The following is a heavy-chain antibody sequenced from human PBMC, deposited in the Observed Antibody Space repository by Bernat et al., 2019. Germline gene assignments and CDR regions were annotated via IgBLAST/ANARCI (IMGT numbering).Heavy chain of an antibody. D-gene: IGHD4-11*01. CDR1: GYTFTGYY. CDR2: VNPNSDAT. J-gene: IGHJ4*02. CDR3: AKEDRNFIDY. Sequence: QVQLVQSGAEVKKPGASVKVSCKASGYTFTGYYLYWVRQAPGHGLEWMGWVNPNSDATNYAQKFQGRVTMTRDASISTVYMELSRLTSDDTAVYYCAKEDRNFIDYWGQGTLVTVSS. V-gene: IGHV1-2*02.